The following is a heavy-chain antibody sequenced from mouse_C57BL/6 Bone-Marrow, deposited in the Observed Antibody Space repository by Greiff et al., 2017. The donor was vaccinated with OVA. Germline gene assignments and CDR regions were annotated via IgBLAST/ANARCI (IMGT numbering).Heavy chain of an antibody. Sequence: QVQLQQPGAELVKPGASVKFSCKASGYTFTSYWMHWVKQRPGQGLEWIGMIHPNSGSTNYNEKFKSKATLTVDKSSSTAYMQLSSLTSEDSAVYYCADYYGSSPFDYWGQGTTLTVSS. CDR3: ADYYGSSPFDY. J-gene: IGHJ2*01. CDR2: IHPNSGST. V-gene: IGHV1-64*01. CDR1: GYTFTSYW. D-gene: IGHD1-1*01.